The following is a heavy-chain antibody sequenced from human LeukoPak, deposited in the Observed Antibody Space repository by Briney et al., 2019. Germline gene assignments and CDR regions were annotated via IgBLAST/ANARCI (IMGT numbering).Heavy chain of an antibody. J-gene: IGHJ4*02. D-gene: IGHD5-18*01. CDR2: ISYSGST. V-gene: IGHV4-59*01. Sequence: KPSETLSLTCTVSGDSINNYYWSWIRQPPGKGLEWIGYISYSGSTNYNPSLASRVTISVDTSKNQFSLKLSSVTSADTAVYYCARVETDWAFDYWGQGTLVTVSS. CDR1: GDSINNYY. CDR3: ARVETDWAFDY.